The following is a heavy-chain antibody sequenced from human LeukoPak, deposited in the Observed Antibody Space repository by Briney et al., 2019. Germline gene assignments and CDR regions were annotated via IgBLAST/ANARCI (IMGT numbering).Heavy chain of an antibody. CDR1: GGSISSSSYY. D-gene: IGHD1-26*01. J-gene: IGHJ4*02. Sequence: SENLSLTCTVSGGSISSSSYYWGWIRQPPGKGVEWIGSIYYSGSTYYNPSLKSRVTISVDTSKNQFSLKLSSVTAADTAVYYCASGSGSYQFDYWGQGTLVTVSS. V-gene: IGHV4-39*01. CDR2: IYYSGST. CDR3: ASGSGSYQFDY.